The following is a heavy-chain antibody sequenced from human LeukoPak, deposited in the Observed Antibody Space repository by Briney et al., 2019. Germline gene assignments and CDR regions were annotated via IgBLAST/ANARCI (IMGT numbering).Heavy chain of an antibody. CDR2: IYIDGAT. Sequence: GGSLRLSCAASGFTVSVNYMTWVRQSPGKGLEWVSVIYIDGATYYADSVKGRFTISRDNTQNTLYLQMNNLRAEDTAVYFCARGRGGYGDFDYWGQGTLVTVSS. CDR3: ARGRGGYGDFDY. CDR1: GFTVSVNY. D-gene: IGHD3-16*01. V-gene: IGHV3-66*01. J-gene: IGHJ4*02.